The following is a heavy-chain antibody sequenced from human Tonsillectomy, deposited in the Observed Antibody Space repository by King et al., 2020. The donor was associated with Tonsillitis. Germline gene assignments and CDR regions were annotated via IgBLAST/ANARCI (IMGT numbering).Heavy chain of an antibody. CDR2: ISYDGSEK. CDR3: AKDLYYYDSSGYFDY. Sequence: VQLVESGGGVVQPGRSLRLSCAASGFTFSSYGMHWVRQAPGKGLEWVAVISYDGSEKYYADSVKGRFTISRDNSKKTLYLLMDSLRAEDTAVSHCAKDLYYYDSSGYFDYWGQGTLVTVSS. V-gene: IGHV3-30*18. D-gene: IGHD3-22*01. CDR1: GFTFSSYG. J-gene: IGHJ4*02.